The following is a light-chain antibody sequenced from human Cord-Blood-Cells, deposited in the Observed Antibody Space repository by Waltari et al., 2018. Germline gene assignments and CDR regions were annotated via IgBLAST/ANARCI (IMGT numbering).Light chain of an antibody. CDR3: QQYNNWPPLT. J-gene: IGKJ4*01. CDR2: GAS. V-gene: IGKV3-15*01. CDR1: QSVSSN. Sequence: EIVMMQSPATLSVSPGERATLSCRASQSVSSNLAWYQQKPGQAPRLLIYGASTKATGIPARFSVSGSGTEFTLTISSLQSEDFAVYYCQQYNNWPPLTFGGGTKVEIK.